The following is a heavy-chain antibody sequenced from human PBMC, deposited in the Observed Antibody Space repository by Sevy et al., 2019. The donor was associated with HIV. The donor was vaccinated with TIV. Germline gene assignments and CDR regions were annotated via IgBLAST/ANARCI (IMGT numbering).Heavy chain of an antibody. CDR3: ARHCTGSSCSHAFDI. D-gene: IGHD2-15*01. CDR1: GGSFSGYY. V-gene: IGHV4-34*01. Sequence: SETLSLTCAVYGGSFSGYYWSWIRQPPGKGLEWIGEINHSGGTNYNPSLKSRVTISVDTSKYQFSLKLNSVSAADTAVYYCARHCTGSSCSHAFDIWGQGTMVTVSS. J-gene: IGHJ3*02. CDR2: INHSGGT.